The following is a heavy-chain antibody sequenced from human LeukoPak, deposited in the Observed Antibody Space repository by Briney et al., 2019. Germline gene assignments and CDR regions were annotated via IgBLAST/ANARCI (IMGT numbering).Heavy chain of an antibody. CDR1: GGSISSFY. J-gene: IGHJ4*02. D-gene: IGHD1-26*01. CDR2: IYYSGST. Sequence: SETLSLTCSVSGGSISSFYWSWIRQPPGKGLEYIGRIYYSGSTNYNPSLKSRVAISVDTSKNQFSLKLSSVTAADTAVYYCAREKTLGATEYFDYWGQGTLVTVSS. V-gene: IGHV4-59*01. CDR3: AREKTLGATEYFDY.